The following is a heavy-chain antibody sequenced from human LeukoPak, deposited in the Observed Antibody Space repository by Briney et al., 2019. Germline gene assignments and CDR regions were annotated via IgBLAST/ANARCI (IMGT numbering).Heavy chain of an antibody. V-gene: IGHV1-2*04. CDR3: ATANNYYDSSGYYYRDY. D-gene: IGHD3-22*01. CDR1: GYTFTGYY. J-gene: IGHJ4*02. CDR2: INPNSGGT. Sequence: ASVKVSCKASGYTFTGYYMHWVRQAPGQGLEWMGWINPNSGGTNYAQKFQGWVTMTRNTSISTAYMELSSLRSEDTAVYYCATANNYYDSSGYYYRDYWGQGTLVTVSS.